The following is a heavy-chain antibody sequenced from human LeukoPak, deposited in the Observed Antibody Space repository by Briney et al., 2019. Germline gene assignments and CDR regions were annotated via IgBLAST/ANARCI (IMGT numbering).Heavy chain of an antibody. CDR1: GYSIRSNYY. J-gene: IGHJ4*02. Sequence: SETLSLTCTVSGYSIRSNYYWGWIRQPPGTGLEWIGNVFHSGSTYYNPSLKSRVTISVDTSKNQFSLKLTSVTAADTAVYYCARRLWFGETSPFDYWGQGTLVTVSS. CDR2: VFHSGST. CDR3: ARRLWFGETSPFDY. D-gene: IGHD3-10*01. V-gene: IGHV4-38-2*02.